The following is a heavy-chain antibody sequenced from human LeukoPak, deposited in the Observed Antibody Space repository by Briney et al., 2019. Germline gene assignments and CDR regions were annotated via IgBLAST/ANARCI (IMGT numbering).Heavy chain of an antibody. J-gene: IGHJ4*02. CDR3: ARESEYYDYVWGSYRYTPARIDY. D-gene: IGHD3-16*02. Sequence: SETLSLTCTVSGGSISSYYWSWIRQPPGKGLEWIGYIYYSGSTNYNPSLKSRVTISVDTSKNQFSLKLSSVTAADTAVYYCARESEYYDYVWGSYRYTPARIDYWGQGTLVTVSS. V-gene: IGHV4-59*12. CDR1: GGSISSYY. CDR2: IYYSGST.